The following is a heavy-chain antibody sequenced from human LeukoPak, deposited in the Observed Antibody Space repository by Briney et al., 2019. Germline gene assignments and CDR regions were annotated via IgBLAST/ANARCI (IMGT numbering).Heavy chain of an antibody. J-gene: IGHJ1*01. V-gene: IGHV4-34*01. CDR2: INHSGST. D-gene: IGHD4-11*01. Sequence: PSETLSLTCAVYGGSFSNYYWSWLRQPPGKGLEWIGEINHSGSTTYNPSLKSRVTMSIDTSKNQFSLKLSSVTAADTAVYYCARSSEDYAEYFQHWGQGTLVTVSS. CDR3: ARSSEDYAEYFQH. CDR1: GGSFSNYY.